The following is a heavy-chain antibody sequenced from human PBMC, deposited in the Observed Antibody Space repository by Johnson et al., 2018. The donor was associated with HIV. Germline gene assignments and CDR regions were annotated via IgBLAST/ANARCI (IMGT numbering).Heavy chain of an antibody. CDR3: AREFESPETDFWSGDDAFDI. Sequence: EQLVESGGGVVRPGESLRLSCAASGFTFDDYGMSWVRQGPGKGLEWVSGINWNGGSIGYADSVKGRFTISRDNAKNSLYLQMNSLRAEDTALYYCAREFESPETDFWSGDDAFDIWGPGTMVTVSS. J-gene: IGHJ3*02. CDR2: INWNGGSI. V-gene: IGHV3-20*04. CDR1: GFTFDDYG. D-gene: IGHD3-3*01.